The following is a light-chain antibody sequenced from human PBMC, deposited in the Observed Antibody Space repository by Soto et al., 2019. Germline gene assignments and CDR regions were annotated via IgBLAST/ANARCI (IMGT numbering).Light chain of an antibody. V-gene: IGLV2-11*01. CDR2: DVS. CDR1: SSDVGGYTY. Sequence: QSALTQPRSVSGSPGQSVTISCTGTSSDVGGYTYDCWYQQYPGTAPKLMIYDVSKRPSGVPDRFSGSKSGNTSALTTSGLQTEDEADDYCCSYSGSYTWVFGGGTKVTVL. CDR3: CSYSGSYTWV. J-gene: IGLJ3*02.